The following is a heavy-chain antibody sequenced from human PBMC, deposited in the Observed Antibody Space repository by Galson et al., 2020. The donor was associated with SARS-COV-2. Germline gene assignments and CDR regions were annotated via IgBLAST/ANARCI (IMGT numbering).Heavy chain of an antibody. CDR2: INHGGLA. V-gene: IGHV4-34*01. CDR3: ARNPRYCSGNACNKYCEL. CDR1: GGSLSGYH. D-gene: IGHD2-15*01. Sequence: SEPLSPTCAVFGGSLSGYHWTWFRQAPGKGREWIAEINHGGLAPYTPSRANRVTISMATSTRQSALKVTSVTAADTAVCFCARNPRYCSGNACNKYCELWGRGTLVTVSA. J-gene: IGHJ2*01.